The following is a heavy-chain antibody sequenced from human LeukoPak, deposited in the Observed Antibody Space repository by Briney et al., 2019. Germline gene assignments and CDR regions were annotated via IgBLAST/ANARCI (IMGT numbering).Heavy chain of an antibody. Sequence: GGSLRLSCAASGFTFSSYWMHWVRQVPGKGLVWVSRINPGGSSTAYADSVKGRFTISRDNAENTLYLQMDSLRAKDTAVYYCARSNQADDYWGQGTLVTVSS. CDR3: ARSNQADDY. CDR1: GFTFSSYW. D-gene: IGHD1-14*01. CDR2: INPGGSST. V-gene: IGHV3-74*01. J-gene: IGHJ4*02.